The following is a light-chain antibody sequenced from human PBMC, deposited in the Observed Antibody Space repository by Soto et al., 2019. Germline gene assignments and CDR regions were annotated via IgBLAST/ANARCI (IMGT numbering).Light chain of an antibody. CDR1: SSDVGSYKY. CDR3: SSYTSSITVV. CDR2: DVS. Sequence: QSALTQPASVSGSPGQSITISCTGTSSDVGSYKYVSWYQQHPGKAPKLMIYDVSNRPSGVSNRFSGSKSGNTASLTISGIQAEEESDYYCSSYTSSITVVFGGGTQLTVL. V-gene: IGLV2-14*01. J-gene: IGLJ2*01.